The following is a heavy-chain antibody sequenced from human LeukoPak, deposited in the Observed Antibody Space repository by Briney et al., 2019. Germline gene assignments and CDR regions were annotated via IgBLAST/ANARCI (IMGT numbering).Heavy chain of an antibody. CDR3: ANDFDY. J-gene: IGHJ4*02. CDR2: ISGSGDNT. V-gene: IGHV3-23*01. Sequence: GGSLRLSCAASGFTFNNYAMSWVRQAPGKGLECVSIISGSGDNTYYADSVKGRLTISRDNSKNTLYLQMNSLRAEDTAVYYCANDFDYWGQGTLVTVSS. CDR1: GFTFNNYA.